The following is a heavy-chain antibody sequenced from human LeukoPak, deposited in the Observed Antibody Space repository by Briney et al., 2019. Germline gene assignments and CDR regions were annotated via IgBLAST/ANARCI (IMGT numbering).Heavy chain of an antibody. Sequence: PSETLSLTCTVSGGSISSSSYYWGWIRQPPGKGPEWIGSIYYSGSTYYNPSLKSRVTISVDTSKNQFSLKLSSVTAADTAVYYCARNAPHLYDSLSYYFDYWGQGTLVTVSS. CDR2: IYYSGST. CDR1: GGSISSSSYY. V-gene: IGHV4-39*07. CDR3: ARNAPHLYDSLSYYFDY. D-gene: IGHD3-22*01. J-gene: IGHJ4*02.